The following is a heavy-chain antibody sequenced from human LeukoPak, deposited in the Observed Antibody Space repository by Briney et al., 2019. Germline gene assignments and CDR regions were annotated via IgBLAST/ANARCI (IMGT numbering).Heavy chain of an antibody. CDR2: INPNSGGT. V-gene: IGHV1-2*02. Sequence: ASVKVSCKASGYTFTGYYMHWVRQAPGQGLEWMGWINPNSGGTNYAQKFQGRVTITRDTSISTAYMELSRLRSDDTAVYYCARGGSYYDSSGYYHDAFDIWGQGTMVTVSS. D-gene: IGHD3-22*01. CDR1: GYTFTGYY. J-gene: IGHJ3*02. CDR3: ARGGSYYDSSGYYHDAFDI.